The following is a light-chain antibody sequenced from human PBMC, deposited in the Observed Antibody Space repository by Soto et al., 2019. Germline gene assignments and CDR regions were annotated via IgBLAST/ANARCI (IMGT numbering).Light chain of an antibody. CDR1: SSDVGSYNR. CDR2: EVS. Sequence: QSALTQPPSVSGSPGQSVTIACTGTSSDVGSYNRVSWYQQSPGTAPKLMIYEVSTRPSGVPDRFSGSKSGNTASLTISGLQAEAEADYYCSLYTRSSNYVLGNGTKVT. V-gene: IGLV2-18*01. J-gene: IGLJ1*01. CDR3: SLYTRSSNYV.